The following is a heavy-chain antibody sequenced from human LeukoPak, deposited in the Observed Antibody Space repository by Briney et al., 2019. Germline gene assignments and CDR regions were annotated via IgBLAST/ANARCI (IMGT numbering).Heavy chain of an antibody. CDR3: ASLFPVGTVDES. J-gene: IGHJ4*02. CDR1: GGSISSYY. V-gene: IGHV4-59*01. D-gene: IGHD4-23*01. CDR2: IYYSGST. Sequence: PSETLSLTCTVSGGSISSYYWSWIRQPPGKGLEWIGYIYYSGSTNYNPSLKSRVTISVDTSKNQFSLKLSSVTAADTAVYYCASLFPVGTVDESWGQGTLVTVSS.